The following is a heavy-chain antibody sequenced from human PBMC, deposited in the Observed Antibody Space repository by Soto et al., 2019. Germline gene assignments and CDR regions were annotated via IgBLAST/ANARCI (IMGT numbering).Heavy chain of an antibody. Sequence: SLRLSCAASGFTFSSYEMNWVRQAPGKGLEWVSYISSSGSTIYYADSVKGRFTISRDNAKNSLYLQMNSLRAEDTAVYYCARDAWGFKQLDRADDAFDIWGQGTMVTVSS. V-gene: IGHV3-48*03. CDR1: GFTFSSYE. D-gene: IGHD6-6*01. J-gene: IGHJ3*02. CDR3: ARDAWGFKQLDRADDAFDI. CDR2: ISSSGSTI.